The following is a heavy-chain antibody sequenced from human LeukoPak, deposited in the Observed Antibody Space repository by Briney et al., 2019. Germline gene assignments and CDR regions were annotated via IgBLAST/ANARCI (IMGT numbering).Heavy chain of an antibody. CDR2: IKQDGSEK. CDR1: EFTFSIYW. D-gene: IGHD6-19*01. V-gene: IGHV3-7*01. Sequence: GGSLRLSCAASEFTFSIYWMSWVRQAPGKGLEWVANIKQDGSEKYYVASVKGRFTISRDNAKNSLYLQMNSLRAEDTAVYYCARYLNSGPADYWGQGSLVTVSS. J-gene: IGHJ4*02. CDR3: ARYLNSGPADY.